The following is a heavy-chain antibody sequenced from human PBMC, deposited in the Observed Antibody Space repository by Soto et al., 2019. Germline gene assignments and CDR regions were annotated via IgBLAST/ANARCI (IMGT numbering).Heavy chain of an antibody. V-gene: IGHV3-13*01. CDR3: ARXAFSGYGQYYYYYGMDV. D-gene: IGHD5-12*01. J-gene: IGHJ6*01. CDR1: GFTFSSYD. Sequence: GGYLRLSCAASGFTFSSYDMHWVRQATGKGLEWVSAIGTAGDTYYPGSVKGRFTISRENAKNSLYLQMNSLRAGDTAVYYCARXAFSGYGQYYYYYGMDVWGQGTTVTVSS. CDR2: IGTAGDT.